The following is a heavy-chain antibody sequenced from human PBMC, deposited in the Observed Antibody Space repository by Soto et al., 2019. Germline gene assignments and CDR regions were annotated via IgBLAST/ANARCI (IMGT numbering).Heavy chain of an antibody. CDR2: MSPIGGT. D-gene: IGHD1-1*01. Sequence: LETLSLNFAVFGGSVHSAKYYWSWTPPPPVQGFVWIGEMSPIGGTHFNPALKSRVTISVDTSKNQFSLKGSSVTAADTALYYCARVERGTATTVVDAFDIWGPGTMVTVS. J-gene: IGHJ3*02. V-gene: IGHV4-34*01. CDR1: GGSVHSAKYY. CDR3: ARVERGTATTVVDAFDI.